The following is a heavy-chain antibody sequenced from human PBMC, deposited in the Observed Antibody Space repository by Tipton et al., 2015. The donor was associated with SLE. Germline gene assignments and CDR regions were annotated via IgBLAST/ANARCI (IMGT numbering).Heavy chain of an antibody. J-gene: IGHJ4*02. CDR1: GFTFSTYA. CDR3: ADCIIAAQGY. Sequence: SLRLSCAASGFTFSTYAMSWVRQAPGKGLEWVSGISDTGGSTYYADSVKGRFTISSDNSKNTLYLQMDSLRAADTAVYYCADCIIAAQGYWGQGTLVSVS. D-gene: IGHD6-13*01. CDR2: ISDTGGST. V-gene: IGHV3-23*01.